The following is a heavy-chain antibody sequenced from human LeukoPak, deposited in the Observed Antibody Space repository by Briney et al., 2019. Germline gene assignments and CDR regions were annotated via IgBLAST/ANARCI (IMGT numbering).Heavy chain of an antibody. V-gene: IGHV3-21*04. Sequence: GGSLRLSCAASGFTFSSSNMNWVRQAPGKGLEWVSTISDGSRDTHYAGSVRGRFTISRDDSQNIVYLQMDSLRAEDTALYYCTTRLRNHFDYWGQGTQVTVSS. CDR2: ISDGSRDT. CDR1: GFTFSSSN. CDR3: TTRLRNHFDY. J-gene: IGHJ4*02. D-gene: IGHD5-12*01.